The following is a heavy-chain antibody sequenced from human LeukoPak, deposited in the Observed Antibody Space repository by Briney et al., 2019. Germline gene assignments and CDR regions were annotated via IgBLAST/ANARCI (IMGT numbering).Heavy chain of an antibody. CDR3: ARSVVPAATGVDY. Sequence: GGSLRLSCAASGFTFSSYSMNWVRQAPGKRLEWVSSISSSSSYIYYADSVKGRFTISRDNAKNSLYLQMNSLRAEDTAVYYCARSVVPAATGVDYWGQGTLVTVSS. V-gene: IGHV3-21*01. D-gene: IGHD2-2*01. CDR1: GFTFSSYS. CDR2: ISSSSSYI. J-gene: IGHJ4*02.